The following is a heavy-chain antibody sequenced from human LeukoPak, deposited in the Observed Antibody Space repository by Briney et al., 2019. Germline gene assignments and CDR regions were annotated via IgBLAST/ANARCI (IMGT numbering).Heavy chain of an antibody. J-gene: IGHJ3*02. Sequence: GGSLRLSRAASGFTFGNYAMSWVRRAPGKGLDWVSAISGPAFTTYYADSVKGRFTVSRDNSKETLYLQMNSLTAEDTAVYYCAKAGVELATISPFDIWGQGTMVTVSS. CDR1: GFTFGNYA. CDR2: ISGPAFTT. V-gene: IGHV3-23*01. D-gene: IGHD5-24*01. CDR3: AKAGVELATISPFDI.